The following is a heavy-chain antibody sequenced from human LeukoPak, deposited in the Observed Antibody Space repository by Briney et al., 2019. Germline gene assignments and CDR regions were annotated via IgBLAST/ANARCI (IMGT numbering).Heavy chain of an antibody. Sequence: PSETLSLTCTVSGGSISSYYWSWIRQPPGKGLEWIGYIYYSGSTNYNPSLKSRVTISVDTPKNQFSLKLSSVTAADTAVYYCARGGLWWTMGPSAIDYWGQGTLVTVSS. D-gene: IGHD2-21*01. J-gene: IGHJ4*02. V-gene: IGHV4-59*12. CDR3: ARGGLWWTMGPSAIDY. CDR2: IYYSGST. CDR1: GGSISSYY.